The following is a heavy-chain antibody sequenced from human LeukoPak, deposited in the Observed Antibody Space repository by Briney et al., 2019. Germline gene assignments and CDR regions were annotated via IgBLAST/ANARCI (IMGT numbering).Heavy chain of an antibody. D-gene: IGHD7-27*01. Sequence: PGRSLSLSCAASGFKFDDYGMHWVRQAPGKGLEWVSAISGGGDNTYYADSVKGRFTISRDNSKNTLYLQMNSLRAEDTAIYYCAKALGGYYFDYWGQGTLVTVSS. CDR3: AKALGGYYFDY. V-gene: IGHV3-23*01. J-gene: IGHJ4*02. CDR2: ISGGGDNT. CDR1: GFKFDDYG.